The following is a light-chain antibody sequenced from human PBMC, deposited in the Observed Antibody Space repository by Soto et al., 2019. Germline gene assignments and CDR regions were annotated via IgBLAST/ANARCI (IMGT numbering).Light chain of an antibody. V-gene: IGKV3-15*01. CDR2: GAS. Sequence: EIVMTQSASTLSVSPGEGATLSWRASQRISSNLAWYQHKPGQAPRLLIFGASTRATGIPARFSGSGSETEFTLTISSLQSEDFAVYYCQQYGSSQLTFGGGTKVDIK. CDR1: QRISSN. CDR3: QQYGSSQLT. J-gene: IGKJ4*01.